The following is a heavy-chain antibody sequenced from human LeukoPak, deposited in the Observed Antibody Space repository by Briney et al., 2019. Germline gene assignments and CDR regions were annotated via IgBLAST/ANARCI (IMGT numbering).Heavy chain of an antibody. CDR1: GFTFSSYA. CDR3: AKDPSNWGYRYFDL. CDR2: ISGSGGST. D-gene: IGHD7-27*01. J-gene: IGHJ2*01. V-gene: IGHV3-23*01. Sequence: GGSLRLSCAASGFTFSSYAMSWVRQAPGKGLEWVSAISGSGGSTYYADSVKGRFTISRDDSKNTLYLQMNSLRAEDTAVYYCAKDPSNWGYRYFDLWGRGTLVTVSS.